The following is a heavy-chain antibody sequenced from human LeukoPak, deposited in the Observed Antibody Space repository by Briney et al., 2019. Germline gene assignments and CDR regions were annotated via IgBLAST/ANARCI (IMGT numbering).Heavy chain of an antibody. J-gene: IGHJ4*02. CDR3: ARGTGTDGGVGDY. CDR1: GFTFSNYA. V-gene: IGHV3-33*01. D-gene: IGHD3/OR15-3a*01. CDR2: IWYDGSNK. Sequence: GRSLRLSCAASGFTFSNYAMHWVRQAPGKGLEWVAVIWYDGSNKYYTDSVKGRFTISRDNSKNTLNLQMNSLRAEDSAVYYCARGTGTDGGVGDYWGQGTLVTVSS.